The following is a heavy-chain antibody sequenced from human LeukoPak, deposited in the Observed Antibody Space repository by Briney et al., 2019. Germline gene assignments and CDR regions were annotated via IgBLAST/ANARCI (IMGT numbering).Heavy chain of an antibody. CDR3: ARGRYCSADICSGGDAFDI. CDR1: GGSINNYY. D-gene: IGHD2-15*01. V-gene: IGHV4-4*07. CDR2: IYTHGST. Sequence: SETLSLTCTVSGGSINNYYWSWIRQPAGKGLEWIGRIYTHGSTNYNPSLKSRVTMSVDTSKNQFSLKLGSVTAADTAVYYCARGRYCSADICSGGDAFDIWGQGTMVSVSS. J-gene: IGHJ3*02.